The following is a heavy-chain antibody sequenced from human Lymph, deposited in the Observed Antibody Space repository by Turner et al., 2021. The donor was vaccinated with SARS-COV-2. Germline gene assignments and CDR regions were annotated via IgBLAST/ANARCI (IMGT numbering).Heavy chain of an antibody. V-gene: IGHV3-23*01. CDR2: ISGSGGST. CDR3: AKEGDTAMVNFDY. CDR1: GFTFRSYA. Sequence: EVQLWESGGGLGQPGGCLRLSCAASGFTFRSYAMSWVRQAPGKGLEWVSAISGSGGSTYYADSVNGRFTISRDNSKNTLYLQMNSLRDEDTAVYYCAKEGDTAMVNFDYWGQGTLVTVSS. D-gene: IGHD5-18*01. J-gene: IGHJ4*02.